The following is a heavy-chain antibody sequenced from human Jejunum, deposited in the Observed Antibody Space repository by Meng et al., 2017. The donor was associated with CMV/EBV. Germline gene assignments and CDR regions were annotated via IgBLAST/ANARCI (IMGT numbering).Heavy chain of an antibody. Sequence: QRELQESGPGLVKPSQPLSLTCTVSGGSIGRVDYYWSWLRQPPGKGLEWIGYINDTGSTYYNPSLKSRVDISLGTSRNHFSLTLSSVTAEDTAVYFCARGSIFVSFDSWGQGTLVTVSS. J-gene: IGHJ4*02. CDR3: ARGSIFVSFDS. CDR1: GGSIGRVDYY. CDR2: INDTGST. V-gene: IGHV4-30-4*08. D-gene: IGHD3-3*01.